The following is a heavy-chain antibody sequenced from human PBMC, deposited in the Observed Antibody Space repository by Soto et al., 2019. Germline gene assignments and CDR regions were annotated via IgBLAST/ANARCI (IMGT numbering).Heavy chain of an antibody. CDR2: IWYDGSNK. V-gene: IGHV3-33*01. Sequence: GGSLRLSCAASGFTLSSYGMPWVRRAPGKGRGWVAVIWYDGSNKYYADSVKGRFTISRDNSKNTLYLQMSSLRAEATAVYYCARDRGKGSSWYYFDYWGQGTLVTVSS. D-gene: IGHD6-13*01. J-gene: IGHJ4*02. CDR3: ARDRGKGSSWYYFDY. CDR1: GFTLSSYG.